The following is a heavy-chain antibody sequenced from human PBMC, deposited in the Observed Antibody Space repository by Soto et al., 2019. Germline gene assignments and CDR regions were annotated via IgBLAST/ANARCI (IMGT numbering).Heavy chain of an antibody. CDR3: ARERVVVLAAPSVNYGMDV. V-gene: IGHV1-18*04. CDR2: ISPYNGNT. J-gene: IGHJ6*02. Sequence: ASVNVSCKASGYTFAKYGISWVRQAPGQGLEGMGWISPYNGNTKYSQRLQGRVTMTTDTATNTAYMELRSLRSDDTAAYYCARERVVVLAAPSVNYGMDVWGQGTTVTVSS. D-gene: IGHD2-15*01. CDR1: GYTFAKYG.